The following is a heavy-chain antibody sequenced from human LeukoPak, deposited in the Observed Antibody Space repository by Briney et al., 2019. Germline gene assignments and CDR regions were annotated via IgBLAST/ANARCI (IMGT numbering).Heavy chain of an antibody. CDR3: ARAYGDYVGWYFDL. CDR1: GGSFSGYY. J-gene: IGHJ2*01. CDR2: INHSGST. V-gene: IGHV4-34*01. D-gene: IGHD4-17*01. Sequence: PSETLSLTCAVYGGSFSGYYWSWIRQPPGKGLEWMWEINHSGSTNYNPSLKSRVTISVDTSKNQFSLKLSSVTAADTAVYYCARAYGDYVGWYFDLWGRGTLVTVSS.